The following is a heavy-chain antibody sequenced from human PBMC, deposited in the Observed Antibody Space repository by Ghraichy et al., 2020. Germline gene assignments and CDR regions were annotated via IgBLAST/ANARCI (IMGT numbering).Heavy chain of an antibody. J-gene: IGHJ6*02. CDR3: ARVGPHYYYYGMDV. Sequence: GESLNISCAASGFTFSSYWMSWVRQAPGKGLEWVANIKQDGSEKSYVDSVKGRFTISRDNAKNSLYLQMNSLRADDTAVYYCARVGPHYYYYGMDVWGQGTTVTVSS. V-gene: IGHV3-7*03. CDR1: GFTFSSYW. D-gene: IGHD3-10*01. CDR2: IKQDGSEK.